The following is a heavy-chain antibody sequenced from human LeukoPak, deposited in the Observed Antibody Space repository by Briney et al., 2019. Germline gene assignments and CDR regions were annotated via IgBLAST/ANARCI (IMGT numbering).Heavy chain of an antibody. Sequence: PGGSLRLSCAASGFTFSSYGMHWVRQAPGKGLEWVAVISYDGSNKYYADSVKGRLTISRDNSKNTLYLQMNSLRAEDTAVYYCAKDSQTFYYDSSGSLDVWGQGTLVTVSS. CDR2: ISYDGSNK. CDR3: AKDSQTFYYDSSGSLDV. V-gene: IGHV3-30*18. CDR1: GFTFSSYG. D-gene: IGHD3-22*01. J-gene: IGHJ4*02.